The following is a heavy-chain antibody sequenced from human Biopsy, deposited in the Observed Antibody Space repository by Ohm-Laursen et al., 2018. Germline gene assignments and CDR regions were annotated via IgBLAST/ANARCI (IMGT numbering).Heavy chain of an antibody. D-gene: IGHD5-18*01. Sequence: SLRLSCAASGFTFNNYGMQWVRQAPGKGLEWVAFIFYDGSNTYYADSVKGRFTISRDNSRDNLYLQMSSLRAEDTAVYYCVKERYNYTPIGGFSMDVWGQGTTVTVSS. CDR3: VKERYNYTPIGGFSMDV. CDR2: IFYDGSNT. J-gene: IGHJ6*02. CDR1: GFTFNNYG. V-gene: IGHV3-30*18.